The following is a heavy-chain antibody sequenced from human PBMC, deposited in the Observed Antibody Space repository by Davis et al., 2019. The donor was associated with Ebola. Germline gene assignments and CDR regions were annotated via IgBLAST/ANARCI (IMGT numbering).Heavy chain of an antibody. CDR1: GGTFSSYA. Sequence: SVKVSCKASGGTFSSYAISWVRQAPGQGLEWMGGIIPIFGTANYAQKFQGRVTMTRDTSTSTVYMELSSLRSEDTAVYYCARDILTGHTFLDYWGQGTLVTVSS. D-gene: IGHD3-9*01. V-gene: IGHV1-69*05. CDR2: IIPIFGTA. CDR3: ARDILTGHTFLDY. J-gene: IGHJ4*02.